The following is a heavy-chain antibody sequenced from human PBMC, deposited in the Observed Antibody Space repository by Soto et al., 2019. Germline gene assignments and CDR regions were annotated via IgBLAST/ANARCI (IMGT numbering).Heavy chain of an antibody. D-gene: IGHD6-6*01. CDR2: IYYSGST. CDR1: GGSISSGGYY. Sequence: SETLSLTCSVSGGSISSGGYYWSWIRQHPGKGLEWIGYIYYSGSTYYNPSLKSRVTISVDTSKNQFSLKLSSVTAADTAVYYCASAARLGQLLSQSFHSSGQAPLVTGS. CDR3: ASAARLGQLLSQSFHS. J-gene: IGHJ5*01. V-gene: IGHV4-31*03.